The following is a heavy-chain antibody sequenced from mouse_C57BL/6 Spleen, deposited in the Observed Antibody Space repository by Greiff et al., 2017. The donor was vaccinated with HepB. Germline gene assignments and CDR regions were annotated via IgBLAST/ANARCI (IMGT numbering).Heavy chain of an antibody. CDR3: ARLGDYDAMDY. V-gene: IGHV1-54*01. CDR1: GYAFTNYL. J-gene: IGHJ4*01. D-gene: IGHD4-1*01. Sequence: QVQLKESGAELVRPGTSVKVSCKASGYAFTNYLIEWVKQRPGQGLEWIGVINPGSGGTNYNEKFKGKATLTADKSSSTAYMQLSSLTSEDSAVYFCARLGDYDAMDYWGQGTSVTVSS. CDR2: INPGSGGT.